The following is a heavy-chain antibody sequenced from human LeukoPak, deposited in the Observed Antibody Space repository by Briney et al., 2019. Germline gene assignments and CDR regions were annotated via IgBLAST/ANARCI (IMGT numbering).Heavy chain of an antibody. CDR1: GYTFTSNC. V-gene: IGHV1-46*01. CDR2: IYPRDGST. J-gene: IGHJ4*02. Sequence: ASVKVSCKASGYTFTSNCIHWVRQAPGQGLEWMGMIYPRDGSTSYAQKFQGRVTVTRDTSTSTVHMELSGLRSEDTAVYYCARDQEGFDYGGQGPLVPVSS. CDR3: ARDQEGFDY.